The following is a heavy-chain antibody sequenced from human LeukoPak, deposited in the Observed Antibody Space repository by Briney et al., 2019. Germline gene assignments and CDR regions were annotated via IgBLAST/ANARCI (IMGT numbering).Heavy chain of an antibody. D-gene: IGHD3-22*01. CDR3: ARDLSYYDGSRYRTFLDL. CDR1: GITFSGHA. V-gene: IGHV3-30*04. J-gene: IGHJ2*01. CDR2: VSYDGSDK. Sequence: PGGTLRLSCAASGITFSGHAIHWVRQAPGKGLEWVAVVSYDGSDKYYADSVKGRFTISRDNSNNTVYLQMNSLRAEDTAVYYCARDLSYYDGSRYRTFLDLWGRGTLVTVSS.